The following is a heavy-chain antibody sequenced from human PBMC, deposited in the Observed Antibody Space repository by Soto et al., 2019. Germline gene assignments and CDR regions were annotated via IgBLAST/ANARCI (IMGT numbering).Heavy chain of an antibody. CDR1: GGSISSSNW. CDR3: ARDSPSGYDFYYYYGMDV. V-gene: IGHV4-4*02. J-gene: IGHJ6*02. Sequence: SETLSLTCAVSGGSISSSNWWSWARQPPGKGLEWIGEIYHSGSTNYNPSLKSRVTISVDKSKNQFSLKLSSVTAADTAVYYCARDSPSGYDFYYYYGMDVWGQGTTVTVSS. D-gene: IGHD5-12*01. CDR2: IYHSGST.